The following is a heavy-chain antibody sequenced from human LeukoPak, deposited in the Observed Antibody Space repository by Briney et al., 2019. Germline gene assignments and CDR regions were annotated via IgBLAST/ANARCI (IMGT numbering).Heavy chain of an antibody. CDR1: GFTFSSYG. J-gene: IGHJ6*04. CDR3: AELGITMIGGV. V-gene: IGHV3-23*01. D-gene: IGHD3-10*02. Sequence: GGSLRLSCAASGFTFSSYGMSWVRQAPGKGLEWVSAISGSGGSTYYADSVKGRFAISRDNSKNSLYLQMNSLRAEDTAVYYCAELGITMIGGVWGKGTTVTISS. CDR2: ISGSGGST.